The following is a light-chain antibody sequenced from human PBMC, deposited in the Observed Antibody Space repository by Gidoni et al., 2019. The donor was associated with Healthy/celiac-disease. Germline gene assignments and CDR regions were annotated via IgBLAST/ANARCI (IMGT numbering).Light chain of an antibody. CDR2: KAP. Sequence: DIQMTQSPSTLSASVGDRVTITCRASQSISSWLAWYQQKPGKAPKLLIYKAPSLESGVPSRFSGSGSGTEFTLTISSLQPDDFATYYCQQYNSYLYTFGQXTKLEIK. CDR1: QSISSW. J-gene: IGKJ2*01. V-gene: IGKV1-5*03. CDR3: QQYNSYLYT.